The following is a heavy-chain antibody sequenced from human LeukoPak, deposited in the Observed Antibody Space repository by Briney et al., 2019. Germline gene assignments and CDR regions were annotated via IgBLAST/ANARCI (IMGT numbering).Heavy chain of an antibody. V-gene: IGHV3-23*01. J-gene: IGHJ5*02. CDR3: ANYGSGSLYNWFDP. CDR2: ISGSGGST. CDR1: GFTFSSYG. Sequence: GGTLRLSCAASGFTFSSYGMSWVRQAPGKGLEWVSAISGSGGSTYYADSVKGRFTISRDNSKNTLYLQVNSLRAEDTAVYYCANYGSGSLYNWFDPWGQGTLVTVSS. D-gene: IGHD3-10*01.